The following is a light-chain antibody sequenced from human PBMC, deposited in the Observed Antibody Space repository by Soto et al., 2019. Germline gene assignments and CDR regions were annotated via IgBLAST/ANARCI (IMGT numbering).Light chain of an antibody. CDR2: TTS. V-gene: IGKV3-20*01. CDR1: QTVTSSC. Sequence: EIVLTQSPDTLSLSPGDRATLSCTASQTVTSSCLAWYQRKPGQAPRLLIHTTSTRATDVPDRFSGSGSGTDFTLTISRLQPEDFAVYYCQQCGGSPLFSFGPGTRVDV. J-gene: IGKJ3*01. CDR3: QQCGGSPLFS.